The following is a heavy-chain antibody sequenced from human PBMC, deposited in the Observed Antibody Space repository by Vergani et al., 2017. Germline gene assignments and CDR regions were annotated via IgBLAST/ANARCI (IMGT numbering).Heavy chain of an antibody. CDR1: GYTFTSYA. CDR2: VNAGNGNT. D-gene: IGHD3-3*01. V-gene: IGHV1-3*01. Sequence: QVQLVPSGAEVKKPGASVKASCKASGYTFTSYAMHWVCQAPGQRLEWMGWVNAGNGNTKYSQKFQGRVTITRDTSASTVYMGLSSLGSEDTDVYYCARDWDFWSGYYLFDSWGQGTLVTVSS. CDR3: ARDWDFWSGYYLFDS. J-gene: IGHJ4*02.